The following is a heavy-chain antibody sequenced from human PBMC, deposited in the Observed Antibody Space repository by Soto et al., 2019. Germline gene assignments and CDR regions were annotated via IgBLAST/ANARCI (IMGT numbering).Heavy chain of an antibody. J-gene: IGHJ3*02. Sequence: GGSLRLSCAASGFTFSSYWMHWVRQAPGKGLVWVSRINSDGSSTSYADSVKGRFTISRDNAKNTLYLQMNSLRAEDTAVYYCARVFDFWSGPHVAFDIWGQGTMVTVSS. CDR1: GFTFSSYW. CDR3: ARVFDFWSGPHVAFDI. V-gene: IGHV3-74*01. CDR2: INSDGSST. D-gene: IGHD3-3*01.